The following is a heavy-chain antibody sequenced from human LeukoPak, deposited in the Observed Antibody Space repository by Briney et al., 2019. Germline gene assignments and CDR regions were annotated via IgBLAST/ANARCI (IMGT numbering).Heavy chain of an antibody. CDR2: IRQDGSEK. CDR1: GFTFSSYW. J-gene: IGHJ3*02. V-gene: IGHV3-7*01. Sequence: QSGGSLRLSCAASGFTFSSYWMSWVRQAPGKGLEWVANIRQDGSEKYYVDSVKGRFTISRDNAKNSLYLQMNSLRAEDTAVYYCARHGGSITMIVVLGDAFDIWGQGTMVTVSS. CDR3: ARHGGSITMIVVLGDAFDI. D-gene: IGHD3-22*01.